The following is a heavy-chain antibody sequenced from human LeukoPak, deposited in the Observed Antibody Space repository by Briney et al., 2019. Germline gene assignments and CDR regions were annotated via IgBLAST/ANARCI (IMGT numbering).Heavy chain of an antibody. V-gene: IGHV3-23*01. Sequence: PGGTLRLSCAASGFTFSSYGMSWVRQAPGKGLEWVSAISGSGGSTYYADSVKGRFTISRDNSKNTLYLQMNSLRAEDTAVYYCAKTSPKTTVTHKNAFDIWGQGTMVTVSS. CDR2: ISGSGGST. CDR3: AKTSPKTTVTHKNAFDI. D-gene: IGHD4-17*01. J-gene: IGHJ3*02. CDR1: GFTFSSYG.